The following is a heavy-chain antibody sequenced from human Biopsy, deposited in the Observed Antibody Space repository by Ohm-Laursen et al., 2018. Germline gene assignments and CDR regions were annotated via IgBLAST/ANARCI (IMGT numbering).Heavy chain of an antibody. CDR3: AKGAFQSPGSYAFDL. CDR2: IAYDGSYT. CDR1: GFSFSLYA. D-gene: IGHD3-3*01. V-gene: IGHV3-30*18. J-gene: IGHJ3*01. Sequence: SLRLSCAASGFSFSLYAMHWVRQAPGKGLEWVALIAYDGSYTKYTDSVKGRFTISRDNLRNKVDLQMSNLRADDTAVYFCAKGAFQSPGSYAFDLWGQGTTVLVSS.